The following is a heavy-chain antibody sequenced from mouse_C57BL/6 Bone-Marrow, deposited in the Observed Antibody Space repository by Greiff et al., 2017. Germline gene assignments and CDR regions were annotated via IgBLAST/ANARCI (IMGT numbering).Heavy chain of an antibody. CDR1: GYTFTSYG. Sequence: QVHVKQSGAELARPGASVKLSCKASGYTFTSYGISWVKQRTGQGLEWIGEIYPRSGNTYYNEKFKGQATLTADKSSSTAYMELRSLTSEDSAVYFCARSGTDAMDYWGQGTSVTVSS. CDR3: ARSGTDAMDY. V-gene: IGHV1-81*01. J-gene: IGHJ4*01. D-gene: IGHD3-3*01. CDR2: IYPRSGNT.